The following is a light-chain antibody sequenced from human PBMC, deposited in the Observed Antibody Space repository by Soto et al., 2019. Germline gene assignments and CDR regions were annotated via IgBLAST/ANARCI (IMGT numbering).Light chain of an antibody. CDR1: QSVSSY. CDR2: DAS. J-gene: IGKJ3*01. CDR3: QQRYNWPPG. Sequence: EIVLTQSPATLSLSPGERATLSCRASQSVSSYLAWYQQKPGQAPRLLIYDASNRATGNPARFSGSGSGTGFNLTISSLEPEDFAIYYYQQRYNWPPGFGPGTKVDIK. V-gene: IGKV3-11*01.